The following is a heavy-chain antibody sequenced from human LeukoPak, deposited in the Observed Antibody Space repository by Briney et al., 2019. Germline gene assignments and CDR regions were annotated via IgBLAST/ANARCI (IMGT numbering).Heavy chain of an antibody. CDR2: ITSSSSHI. D-gene: IGHD4-23*01. CDR3: ARATRVTPNY. J-gene: IGHJ4*02. V-gene: IGHV3-21*04. Sequence: GGSLRLSCAASGFTFSTYNMNWVRQAPGKGLEWVSSITSSSSHIYDADSVKGRFTISRDNAKNSLYLQMSSLRAEDTAVYYCARATRVTPNYWGQGTLVTVSS. CDR1: GFTFSTYN.